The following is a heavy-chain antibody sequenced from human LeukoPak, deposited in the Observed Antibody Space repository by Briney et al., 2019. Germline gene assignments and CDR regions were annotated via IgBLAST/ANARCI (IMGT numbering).Heavy chain of an antibody. CDR1: GDSISSFY. Sequence: KSSETLSLTCTVSGDSISSFYWSWIRQPPGKGLEWIGEINHSGSTNYNPSLKSRVTISVDTSKNQFSLKLSSVTAADTAVYYCARGGVVVVAAADAFDIWGQGTMVTVSS. D-gene: IGHD2-15*01. V-gene: IGHV4-34*01. CDR2: INHSGST. CDR3: ARGGVVVVAAADAFDI. J-gene: IGHJ3*02.